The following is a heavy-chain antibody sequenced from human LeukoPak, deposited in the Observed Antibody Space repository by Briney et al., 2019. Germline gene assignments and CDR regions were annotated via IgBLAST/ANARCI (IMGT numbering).Heavy chain of an antibody. Sequence: PGGSLRLSCAASGFTFSSYAMSWVRQAPGKGLEWVSAISGSGGSTYYADSVKGRFTISRDNSKNTLYLQMNSLRAEDTAVYYCAKDSNYYDSSGYYYFDYWGQGTLVTVSS. V-gene: IGHV3-23*01. CDR2: ISGSGGST. J-gene: IGHJ4*02. CDR3: AKDSNYYDSSGYYYFDY. D-gene: IGHD3-22*01. CDR1: GFTFSSYA.